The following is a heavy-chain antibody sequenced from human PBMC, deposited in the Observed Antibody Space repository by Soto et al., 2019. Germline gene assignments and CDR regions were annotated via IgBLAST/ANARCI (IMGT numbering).Heavy chain of an antibody. Sequence: GGSLRLSCASSGFTFSNYAVHLVRQAPGKELEWVALISYDGSNKYYADSVKGRLTISRDNSKNTLYLQMNSLKPEDTAVYYCARDLTYSFDYWGQGTLVTVSS. CDR1: GFTFSNYA. V-gene: IGHV3-30-3*01. CDR2: ISYDGSNK. J-gene: IGHJ4*02. D-gene: IGHD3-10*01. CDR3: ARDLTYSFDY.